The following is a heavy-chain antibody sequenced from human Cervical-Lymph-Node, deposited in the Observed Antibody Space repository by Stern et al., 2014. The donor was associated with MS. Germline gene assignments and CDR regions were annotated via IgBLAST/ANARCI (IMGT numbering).Heavy chain of an antibody. V-gene: IGHV4-39*01. D-gene: IGHD3-3*01. CDR3: ARQGSFDFWSG. Sequence: QLVESGPGLVKPSETLSLTCTVSGGSVSSSTYYWGWIRQPPGKNLEWIGSIYYTGRTYYNPSLTSRLTIPMDASKNQFSRKLTSVTAADTAVYYCARQGSFDFWSGWGQGTLVTVSS. CDR2: IYYTGRT. J-gene: IGHJ4*02. CDR1: GGSVSSSTYY.